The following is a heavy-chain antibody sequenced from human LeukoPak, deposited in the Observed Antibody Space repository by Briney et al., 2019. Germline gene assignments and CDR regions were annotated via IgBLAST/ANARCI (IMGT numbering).Heavy chain of an antibody. CDR2: INNDGTDT. V-gene: IGHV3-74*01. J-gene: IGHJ3*01. D-gene: IGHD5-12*01. Sequence: PGGSLGLSCAASGFTFRSFWIHWVRQAPGKGLVWVGRINNDGTDTIYADSVKGRFTVSRDNAKNTLYLQMNSLRAEDTAVYFCARGGFSHGFDVWGQGTVVTVSS. CDR3: ARGGFSHGFDV. CDR1: GFTFRSFW.